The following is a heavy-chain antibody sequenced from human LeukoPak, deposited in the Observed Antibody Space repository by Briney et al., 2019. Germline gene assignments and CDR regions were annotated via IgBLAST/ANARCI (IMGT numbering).Heavy chain of an antibody. CDR3: ARSSPYSGYDRDPFDI. D-gene: IGHD5-12*01. CDR1: GVSVSSGSYY. J-gene: IGHJ3*02. Sequence: SETLSLTCTVSGVSVSSGSYYWSWIRQPPGKGLEWIGYIYYSGSTNYNPSLKSRVTVSVDTSKNQFSLKLSSVTAADTAVYYCARSSPYSGYDRDPFDIWGQGTMVTVSS. CDR2: IYYSGST. V-gene: IGHV4-61*01.